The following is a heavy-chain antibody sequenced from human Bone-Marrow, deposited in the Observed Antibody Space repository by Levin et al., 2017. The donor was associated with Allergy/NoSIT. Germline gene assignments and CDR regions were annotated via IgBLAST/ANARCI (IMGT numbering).Heavy chain of an antibody. CDR1: GFTVSGNY. V-gene: IGHV3-53*01. D-gene: IGHD6-13*01. CDR2: VDTGGNT. J-gene: IGHJ4*02. Sequence: LPGGSLRLSCEASGFTVSGNYMSWVRLAPGKGLEWISVVDTGGNTYYADSVKGRFTVSRDISKDTLILQMNSLTAEDTAVYYCARASIVADFDSWGQGTLVTVSS. CDR3: ARASIVADFDS.